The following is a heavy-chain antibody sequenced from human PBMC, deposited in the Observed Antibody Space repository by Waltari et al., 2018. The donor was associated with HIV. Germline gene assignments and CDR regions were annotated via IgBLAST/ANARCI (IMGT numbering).Heavy chain of an antibody. CDR3: ARGVRGTCDY. Sequence: EVQLVESGGGLVQTGGSLRLSGAASGFPFSSYEMNWGRQAPGKGREWVSYIRSSGSTNYYEDSVKGRFTISRDNAKNSLYLQMNSLRAENTAVYYCARGVRGTCDYWGQGTLVTVAS. V-gene: IGHV3-48*03. D-gene: IGHD3-10*01. CDR2: IRSSGSTN. CDR1: GFPFSSYE. J-gene: IGHJ4*02.